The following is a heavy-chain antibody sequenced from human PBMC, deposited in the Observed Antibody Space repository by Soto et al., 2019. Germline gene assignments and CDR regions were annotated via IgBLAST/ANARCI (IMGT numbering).Heavy chain of an antibody. CDR2: IIPIFGTA. CDR3: ARSTRGSGSYYLDYYYYYGMDV. D-gene: IGHD3-10*01. Sequence: GASVKVSCKASGGTFSSYAISWVRQAPGQGLEWMGGIIPIFGTANYAQKFQGRVTITADESTSTAYMELSSLRSEDTAVYYCARSTRGSGSYYLDYYYYYGMDVWGQGXTVTV. J-gene: IGHJ6*02. V-gene: IGHV1-69*13. CDR1: GGTFSSYA.